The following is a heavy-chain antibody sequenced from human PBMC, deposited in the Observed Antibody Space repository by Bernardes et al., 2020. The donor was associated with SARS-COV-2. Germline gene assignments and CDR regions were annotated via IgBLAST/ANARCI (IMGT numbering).Heavy chain of an antibody. V-gene: IGHV1-24*01. CDR1: GYTLTEFS. CDR3: ARAATVTSRGTYYYYGMDV. J-gene: IGHJ6*02. D-gene: IGHD4-17*01. CDR2: FDPEHGKT. Sequence: ASVKVSCKVSGYTLTEFSMHWVRQAPGKGLEWLGGFDPEHGKTIYAQKFQGRVTMTTDTSTSTAYMELRSLRSDDTAVYYCARAATVTSRGTYYYYGMDVWGQGTTVTVSS.